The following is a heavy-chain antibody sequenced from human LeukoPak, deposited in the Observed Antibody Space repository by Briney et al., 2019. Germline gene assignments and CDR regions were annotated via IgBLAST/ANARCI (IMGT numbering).Heavy chain of an antibody. CDR2: IIPILGIA. CDR3: ARVPSIAAAGTGAWFDP. D-gene: IGHD6-13*01. CDR1: GGTFSSYA. Sequence: SVKVSCKASGGTFSSYAISWVRQAPGQGLEWMGRIIPILGIANYAQKFQGRVTITADKSTSTAYMELSSLRSEDTAVYYCARVPSIAAAGTGAWFDPWGQGTLVTVSS. J-gene: IGHJ5*02. V-gene: IGHV1-69*04.